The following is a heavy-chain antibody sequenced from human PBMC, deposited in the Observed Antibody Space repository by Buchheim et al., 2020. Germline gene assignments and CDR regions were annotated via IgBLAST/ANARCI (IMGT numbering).Heavy chain of an antibody. J-gene: IGHJ6*02. V-gene: IGHV3-7*01. CDR3: ARAASSSWSWRDYYYGMDV. D-gene: IGHD6-13*01. CDR2: IKQDGSEK. Sequence: EVQLVESGGGLVQPGGSLRLSCAASGFTFSSYWMSWVRQAPGKGLEWVANIKQDGSEKYYVDSVKGRFTISRDNAKNSLYLQMNSLRAEDTAVYYCARAASSSWSWRDYYYGMDVWGQGTT. CDR1: GFTFSSYW.